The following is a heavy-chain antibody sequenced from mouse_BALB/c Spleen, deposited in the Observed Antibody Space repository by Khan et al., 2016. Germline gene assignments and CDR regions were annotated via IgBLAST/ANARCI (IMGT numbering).Heavy chain of an antibody. CDR3: AVIHYYGYFDY. CDR2: ISYSGST. D-gene: IGHD1-2*01. V-gene: IGHV3-2*02. CDR1: GYSITSDYT. J-gene: IGHJ2*01. Sequence: QLEESGPGLVKPSQSLSLTCTVTGYSITSDYTWNWIRQFPGNKLEWMGYISYSGSTIYNPSLKSRISITRDTSKNQFFLQLNSVTTEDTATYYCAVIHYYGYFDYWGQGTTLTVSS.